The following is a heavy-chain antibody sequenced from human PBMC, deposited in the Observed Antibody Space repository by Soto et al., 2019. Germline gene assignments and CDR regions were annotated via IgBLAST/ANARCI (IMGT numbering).Heavy chain of an antibody. CDR3: ARDLAGGSESYYRGYH. D-gene: IGHD3-10*01. V-gene: IGHV4-4*02. CDR2: IYHSGST. Sequence: SETLSLTCAVSGGSIISSNWWSVVRQPPGKGLEWIGEIYHSGSTNYNPSLKSRVTISVDKPKNQFSLKLSSVTAADTAVYYCARDLAGGSESYYRGYHWGQRNLVTVYS. J-gene: IGHJ4*02. CDR1: GGSIISSNW.